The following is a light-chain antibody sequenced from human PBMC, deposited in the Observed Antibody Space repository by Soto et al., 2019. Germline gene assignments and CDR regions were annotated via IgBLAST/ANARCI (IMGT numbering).Light chain of an antibody. V-gene: IGKV1-5*03. CDR1: QSISSW. J-gene: IGKJ1*01. CDR3: QQYYSYSWT. CDR2: KAS. Sequence: DIQMTQSPSTLSASVGDRVTITCRASQSISSWLAWYQQKPGKAPKLLIYKASSLESGVPPRFSGSGSGTKFSLTTSSLQPDEFATFYCQQYYSYSWTFGQGTKVEIK.